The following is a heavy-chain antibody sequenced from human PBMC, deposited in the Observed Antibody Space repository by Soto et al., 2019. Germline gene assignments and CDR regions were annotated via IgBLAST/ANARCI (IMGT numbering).Heavy chain of an antibody. Sequence: SETLSLACAVSGASISTPYWWSWVRQPPGRGLEWIGEVYHSGTINYNPSLKSRVIISMDKSRNQFSLKLTSVTAADTAIYYCARDMGSTVREFMPASWFDPWGQGKLVTVSS. J-gene: IGHJ5*02. V-gene: IGHV4-4*02. CDR2: VYHSGTI. D-gene: IGHD3-10*01. CDR3: ARDMGSTVREFMPASWFDP. CDR1: GASISTPYW.